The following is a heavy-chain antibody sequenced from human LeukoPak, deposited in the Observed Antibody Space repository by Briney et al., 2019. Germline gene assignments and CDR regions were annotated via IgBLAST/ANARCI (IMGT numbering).Heavy chain of an antibody. D-gene: IGHD2-15*01. CDR3: ARGVDRVSTPFDY. CDR2: IYNSGGT. J-gene: IGHJ4*02. V-gene: IGHV4-59*01. Sequence: SETLSLTCTVSGDSFSRYYWTGSRQPPGKGLQWIGYIYNSGGTNYNPSLESRVSISVDTSKKQSSLNLSSVTAADTAIYYCARGVDRVSTPFDYWGPRTLVTASS. CDR1: GDSFSRYY.